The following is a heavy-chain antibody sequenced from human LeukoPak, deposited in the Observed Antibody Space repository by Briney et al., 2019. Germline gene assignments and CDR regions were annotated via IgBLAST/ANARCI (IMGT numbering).Heavy chain of an antibody. CDR3: ARGGGYSWYYMDV. J-gene: IGHJ6*03. V-gene: IGHV1-69*05. CDR2: IIPIFGTA. CDR1: GGIIISYY. D-gene: IGHD5-18*01. Sequence: SVQVPCKASGGIIISYYTIWVLQAPAQGLEWMGRIIPIFGTANYAQKFQGRVTITTDESTSTAYMELSSLRSEDTAVYYCARGGGYSWYYMDVWGKGTTVTVSS.